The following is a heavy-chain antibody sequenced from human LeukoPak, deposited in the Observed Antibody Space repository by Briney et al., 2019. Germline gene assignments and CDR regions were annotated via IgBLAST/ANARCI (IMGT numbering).Heavy chain of an antibody. D-gene: IGHD5-24*01. V-gene: IGHV3-21*01. CDR2: ISSSSSYI. Sequence: GGSLRLSCAASGFTFSSYSMNWVRQAPGKGLEWVSSISSSSSYIYYADSVKGRFTISRDNAKNSLYLQMNSLRAEDTAVYYCARDPDVEMATILDNWFDPWGQGTLVTVSS. J-gene: IGHJ5*02. CDR1: GFTFSSYS. CDR3: ARDPDVEMATILDNWFDP.